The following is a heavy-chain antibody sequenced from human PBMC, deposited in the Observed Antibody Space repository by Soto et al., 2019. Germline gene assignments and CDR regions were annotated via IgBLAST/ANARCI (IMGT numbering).Heavy chain of an antibody. CDR2: ISAYNGNT. J-gene: IGHJ4*02. CDR1: GYTFTSYG. D-gene: IGHD6-13*01. CDR3: ARDLAAAGPVDY. V-gene: IGHV1-18*01. Sequence: QVKLVQSGAEVKKPGASVKVSCKASGYTFTSYGISWVRQAPGQGLEWMGWISAYNGNTNNAQKLQGRVTMTTDRSTSTAYMELRSLITDDTAVYYCARDLAAAGPVDYWGQGTLVTVSS.